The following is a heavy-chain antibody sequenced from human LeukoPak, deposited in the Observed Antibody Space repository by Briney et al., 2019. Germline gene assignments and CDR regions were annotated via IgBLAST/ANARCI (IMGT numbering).Heavy chain of an antibody. CDR3: ARAGGAVAALAFDI. CDR2: IYTSGST. J-gene: IGHJ3*02. Sequence: PSETLSLTCTVSGGSISSGSYYWSWIRQPAGKGLEWIGRIYTSGSTNYNPSLKSRVTMSVDTSKNQFSLKLSSVTAADTAVYYCARAGGAVAALAFDIWGQGTMVTVSS. V-gene: IGHV4-61*02. D-gene: IGHD6-19*01. CDR1: GGSISSGSYY.